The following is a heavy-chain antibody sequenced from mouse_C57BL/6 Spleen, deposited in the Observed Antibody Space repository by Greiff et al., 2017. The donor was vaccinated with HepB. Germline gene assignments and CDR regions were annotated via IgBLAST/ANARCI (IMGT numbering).Heavy chain of an antibody. V-gene: IGHV3-6*01. J-gene: IGHJ4*01. CDR1: GYSITSGYY. D-gene: IGHD2-1*01. CDR2: ISYDGSN. Sequence: DVKLVESGPGLVKPSQSLSLTCSVTGYSITSGYYWNWIRQFPGNKLEWMGYISYDGSNNYNPSLKNRISITRDTSKNQFFLKLNSVTTEDTATYYCARVTTLYYYAMDYWGQGTSVTVSS. CDR3: ARVTTLYYYAMDY.